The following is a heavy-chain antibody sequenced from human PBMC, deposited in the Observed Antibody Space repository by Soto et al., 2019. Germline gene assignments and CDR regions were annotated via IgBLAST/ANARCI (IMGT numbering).Heavy chain of an antibody. CDR1: GGSVSSGSYY. V-gene: IGHV4-61*01. CDR3: ARYSSSSVFDY. D-gene: IGHD6-6*01. J-gene: IGHJ4*02. CDR2: IYYSGSI. Sequence: KASETLSLTCTISGGSVSSGSYYWSWIRQPPGKGLEWIGYIYYSGSIDYNPSLKSRVTISADTSKTQFSLMMSSVTAADTAVYYCARYSSSSVFDYWGQGILVTVSS.